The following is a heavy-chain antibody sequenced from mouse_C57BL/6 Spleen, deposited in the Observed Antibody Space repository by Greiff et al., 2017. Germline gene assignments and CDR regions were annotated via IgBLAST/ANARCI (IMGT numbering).Heavy chain of an antibody. J-gene: IGHJ1*03. CDR1: GFPFSDAW. CDR3: TGAFYSNYGYFGV. D-gene: IGHD2-5*01. V-gene: IGHV6-6*01. Sequence: EVKVEESGAGLVQPGGSMKLSCAASGFPFSDAWMDWVRQSPEKGLEWVAEIRNKANNHATYSAESVKGRFTISRDDPKSSVYLQMNSLRAEDTGIYYCTGAFYSNYGYFGVWGTGTTVTVSS. CDR2: IRNKANNHAT.